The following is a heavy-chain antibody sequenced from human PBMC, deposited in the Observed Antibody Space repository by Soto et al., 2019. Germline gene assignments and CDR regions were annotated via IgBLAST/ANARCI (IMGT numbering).Heavy chain of an antibody. CDR2: ISGSGGSV. J-gene: IGHJ6*02. CDR1: GFTFSSCA. D-gene: IGHD2-21*02. Sequence: EVQVLESGGGLVQPGGALRLSCAASGFTFSSCAMNWVRQAPGRGLEWISSISGSGGSVYYADSVKGRFTISRDNSKNTVYLEMDSLRAEETAVYYCAKGGGDSLRYGMDVWGQGTTLTVSS. CDR3: AKGGGDSLRYGMDV. V-gene: IGHV3-23*01.